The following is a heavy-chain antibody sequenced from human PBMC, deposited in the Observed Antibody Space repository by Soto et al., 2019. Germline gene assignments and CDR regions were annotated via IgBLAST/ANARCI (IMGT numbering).Heavy chain of an antibody. J-gene: IGHJ6*02. CDR2: IIPIFGTA. D-gene: IGHD5-18*01. V-gene: IGHV1-69*13. CDR3: ASAVDTAFFTLTCYYHHDGKDF. CDR1: GGTFSSYA. Sequence: SVKVSCKASGGTFSSYAISWVRQAPGQGLEWMGGIIPIFGTANYAQKFQGRVTITADESTSTAYMELSSLRSEDTAVYYCASAVDTAFFTLTCYYHHDGKDFPSQGSTDTVSS.